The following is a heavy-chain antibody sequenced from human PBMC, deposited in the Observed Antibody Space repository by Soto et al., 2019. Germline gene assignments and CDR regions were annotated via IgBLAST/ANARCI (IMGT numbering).Heavy chain of an antibody. V-gene: IGHV3-9*01. CDR3: AKDRYSSSSLDYYYYYGMDV. CDR2: INWNGVAM. D-gene: IGHD6-6*01. Sequence: EVQLVESGGGLVQPGRSLRLSCAASGFTFDDYTMHWVRQAPGKGLEWVSSINWNGVAMDYADSVRGRFTTSRDNARNSLILQMSSLRPEDTALYYCAKDRYSSSSLDYYYYYGMDVWGQGTTVTVSS. CDR1: GFTFDDYT. J-gene: IGHJ6*02.